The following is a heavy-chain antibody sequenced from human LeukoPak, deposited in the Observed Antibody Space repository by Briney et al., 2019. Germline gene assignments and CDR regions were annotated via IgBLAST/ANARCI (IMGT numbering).Heavy chain of an antibody. J-gene: IGHJ4*02. CDR3: AKDNYYDSSGTFDY. V-gene: IGHV3-9*01. CDR2: ISWNSGSI. D-gene: IGHD3-22*01. CDR1: GFTFDDYA. Sequence: GGSLRLSCAASGFTFDDYAMHWVRQAPGKGLEWVSGISWNSGSIGYADSVKGRFTISRDNAKNSLYLQMNSLRAEDTALYYCAKDNYYDSSGTFDYWGQGTLVTVSS.